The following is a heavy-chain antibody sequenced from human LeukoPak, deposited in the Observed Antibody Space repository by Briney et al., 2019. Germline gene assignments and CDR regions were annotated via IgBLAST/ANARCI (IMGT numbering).Heavy chain of an antibody. D-gene: IGHD6-13*01. V-gene: IGHV3-21*01. CDR2: ISSRSNYI. CDR1: GFTFSSYE. CDR3: ARVWLGYSSRPFDY. J-gene: IGHJ4*02. Sequence: GGSLRLSCAASGFTFSSYEMNWVRQAPGKGLEWVSSISSRSNYISYIDSVKGRFTISRDNAKNSLYLQMNSLRAEDTAVYYCARVWLGYSSRPFDYWGQGTLVTVSS.